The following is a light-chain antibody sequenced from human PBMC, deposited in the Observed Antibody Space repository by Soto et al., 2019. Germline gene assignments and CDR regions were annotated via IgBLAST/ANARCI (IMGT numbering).Light chain of an antibody. CDR1: QSISRN. CDR2: AAS. CDR3: QQSYFSWK. J-gene: IGKJ1*01. V-gene: IGKV1-39*01. Sequence: DIHMTQSPSSLSASVGNMFTITCRASQSISRNLNWYQHKPGKAPKLLIYAASSLQSGVPSSLTGSGSGTDFTLTISSLKPEDFATYYCQQSYFSWKFGQGTKVDIK.